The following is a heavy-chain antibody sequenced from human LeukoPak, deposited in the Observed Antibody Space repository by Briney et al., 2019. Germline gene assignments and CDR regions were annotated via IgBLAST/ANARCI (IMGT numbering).Heavy chain of an antibody. J-gene: IGHJ4*02. D-gene: IGHD3-22*01. V-gene: IGHV3-23*01. CDR1: GFTFSSYA. Sequence: GGSLRLSCAASGFTFSSYAMSWVRQAPGKGLEWVSGVSGGGATYYADSVKGRFTISRDNAKNTLYLQMNSLRAEDTAVYYCARQFYDSSGSFFDYRGQGTLVTVSS. CDR3: ARQFYDSSGSFFDY. CDR2: VSGGGAT.